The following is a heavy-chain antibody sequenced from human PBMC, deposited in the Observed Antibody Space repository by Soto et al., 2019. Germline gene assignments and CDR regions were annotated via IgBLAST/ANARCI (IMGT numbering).Heavy chain of an antibody. CDR3: IQSRCGGDCLQSYASHYYYGMDV. D-gene: IGHD2-21*02. CDR2: IYWDDAK. Sequence: QITLKESGPTLVKPTQTLTLTCTFSGFSLSTSGVGVGWIRQPPGKALEWLALIYWDDAKRYSPSLSSRLTINKDTSKNQVVLTMTHMDPVDTATYYCIQSRCGGDCLQSYASHYYYGMDVWGQGTTVTVSS. V-gene: IGHV2-5*02. CDR1: GFSLSTSGVG. J-gene: IGHJ6*02.